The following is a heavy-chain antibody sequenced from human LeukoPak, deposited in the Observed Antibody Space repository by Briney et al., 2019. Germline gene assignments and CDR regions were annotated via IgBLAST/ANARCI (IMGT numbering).Heavy chain of an antibody. Sequence: GRSLRLSCAASGFTFSSYWMHWVRQTPGKGLVWVSRIKSDGTTIYADSVKDRFTVSRDNAKNTLYLQMNSLRAEDTAMYYCARAVTYFYGSVTYDWFDPWGQGTLVTVSS. CDR1: GFTFSSYW. D-gene: IGHD3-10*01. J-gene: IGHJ5*02. CDR3: ARAVTYFYGSVTYDWFDP. CDR2: IKSDGTT. V-gene: IGHV3-74*01.